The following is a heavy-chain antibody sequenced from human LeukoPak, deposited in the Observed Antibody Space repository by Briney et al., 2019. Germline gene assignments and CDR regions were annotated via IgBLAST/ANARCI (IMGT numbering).Heavy chain of an antibody. CDR1: GGSFSGYY. J-gene: IGHJ4*02. V-gene: IGHV4-34*01. D-gene: IGHD2-2*01. Sequence: PSETLSLTCAVYGGSFSGYYWSWIRQPPGKGLEWIGEINHSGSTNCNPSLKSRVTISVDTSKNQFSLKLSSVTAADTAVYYCARGGHIVVVPAALNFDYWGQGTLVTVSS. CDR2: INHSGST. CDR3: ARGGHIVVVPAALNFDY.